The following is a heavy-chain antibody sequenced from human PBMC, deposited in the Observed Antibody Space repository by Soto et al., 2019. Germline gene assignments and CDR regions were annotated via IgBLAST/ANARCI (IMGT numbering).Heavy chain of an antibody. Sequence: SETLSLTCTVSCGSISSYYWSWIRQPAGKGLEWIGRIYTSGSTNYNPSLKSRVTMSVDTSKNQFSLKLSSVTAADTAVYYCARSWDYGDPYYFDYWGQGTLVTVSS. CDR3: ARSWDYGDPYYFDY. D-gene: IGHD4-17*01. V-gene: IGHV4-4*07. CDR1: CGSISSYY. CDR2: IYTSGST. J-gene: IGHJ4*02.